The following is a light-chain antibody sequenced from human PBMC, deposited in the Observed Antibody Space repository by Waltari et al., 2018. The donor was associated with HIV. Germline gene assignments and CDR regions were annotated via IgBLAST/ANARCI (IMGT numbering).Light chain of an antibody. CDR2: SYG. CDR1: SSNIRSNT. V-gene: IGLV1-44*01. J-gene: IGLJ3*02. Sequence: QSVLNQSPSASGTPGQRVIISCSGRSSNIRSNTVTWYQQFPGTAPKLLIYSYGQRPSGVPERFSGSKSATSASLTISGLRSEDEADYYCATWDDSLNAWVFGGGTKLTVL. CDR3: ATWDDSLNAWV.